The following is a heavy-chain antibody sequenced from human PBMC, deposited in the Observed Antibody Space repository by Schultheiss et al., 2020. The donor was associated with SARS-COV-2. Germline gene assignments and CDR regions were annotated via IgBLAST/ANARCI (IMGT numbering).Heavy chain of an antibody. CDR3: ARCGYYSLYYFDY. CDR2: INHSGST. J-gene: IGHJ4*02. V-gene: IGHV4-34*01. Sequence: SETLSLTCAVYGGSFSGYYWSWIRQPPGKGLEWIGEINHSGSTNYSPSLKSRVTISADTSKNEVSLKLSSVTAADTAVYYCARCGYYSLYYFDYWGPGNLVTVSS. CDR1: GGSFSGYY. D-gene: IGHD3-22*01.